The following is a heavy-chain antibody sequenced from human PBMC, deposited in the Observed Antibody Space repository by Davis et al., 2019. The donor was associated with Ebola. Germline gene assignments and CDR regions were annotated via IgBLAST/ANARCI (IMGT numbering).Heavy chain of an antibody. CDR1: GFTFSTYS. Sequence: PGGSLRLSCAASGFTFSTYSMSWVRQAPGKGLEWVSSISSDSDYIYYADSAKGRFTISRDNAKTSLYRQMNSLRAEDTAVYYWARDRPLDFFFGDYYGMDVWGQGTTVTVSS. CDR2: ISSDSDYI. V-gene: IGHV3-21*01. CDR3: ARDRPLDFFFGDYYGMDV. D-gene: IGHD3-16*01. J-gene: IGHJ6*02.